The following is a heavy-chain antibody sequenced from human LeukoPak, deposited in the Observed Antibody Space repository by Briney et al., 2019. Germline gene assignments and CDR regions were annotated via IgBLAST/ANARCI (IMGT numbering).Heavy chain of an antibody. Sequence: ASVKVSCKASRGTFSSYTISWVRQAPGQGLEWMGRIIPILGIANYAQKFQGRVTITADKSTSTAYMEPSSLRSEDTAVYYCARGRHCSSTSCYNYYYYGMDVWGQGTTVTVSS. D-gene: IGHD2-2*02. CDR3: ARGRHCSSTSCYNYYYYGMDV. J-gene: IGHJ6*02. CDR1: RGTFSSYT. CDR2: IIPILGIA. V-gene: IGHV1-69*02.